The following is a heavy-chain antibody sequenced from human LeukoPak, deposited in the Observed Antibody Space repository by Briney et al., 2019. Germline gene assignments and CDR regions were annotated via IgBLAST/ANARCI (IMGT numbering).Heavy chain of an antibody. CDR1: GFTFSSYS. V-gene: IGHV3-21*01. CDR2: ISSSSSYI. J-gene: IGHJ4*02. CDR3: ARDEVGVGATHDY. D-gene: IGHD1-26*01. Sequence: GGSLRLSCAASGFTFSSYSMNWVRQAPGKGLEWVSSISSSSSYIYYADPVKGRFTISRDNAKNSLYLQMNSLRAEDTAVYYCARDEVGVGATHDYWGQGTLVTVSS.